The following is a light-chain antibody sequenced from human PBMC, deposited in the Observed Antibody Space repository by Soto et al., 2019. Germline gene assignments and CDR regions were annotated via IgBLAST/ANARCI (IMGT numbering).Light chain of an antibody. J-gene: IGLJ3*02. CDR1: GSNIGAGYA. V-gene: IGLV1-40*01. Sequence: QSVLTQPPSVSGAPGQRVTISCTGGGSNIGAGYAVHWYQQLPGAAPKLLIYDNINRPSGVPDRFSASKSGASASLAIAGLQADDEAVYYCQSYDSSVTGSPVFAGGTKVTVL. CDR3: QSYDSSVTGSPV. CDR2: DNI.